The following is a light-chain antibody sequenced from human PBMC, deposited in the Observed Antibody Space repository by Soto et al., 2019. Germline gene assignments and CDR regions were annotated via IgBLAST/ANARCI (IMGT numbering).Light chain of an antibody. J-gene: IGKJ4*01. CDR1: QGISSW. CDR2: AAS. V-gene: IGKV1D-12*01. CDR3: QQASTFPLT. Sequence: DIPMTQSPSSVSASVGDRVTITCRASQGISSWLVWYQQKPGKAPKLLIYAASSLQSGVPSRFSGSGSGTDFTLTISSLQPEDFATYYCQQASTFPLTFGGGTKVEIK.